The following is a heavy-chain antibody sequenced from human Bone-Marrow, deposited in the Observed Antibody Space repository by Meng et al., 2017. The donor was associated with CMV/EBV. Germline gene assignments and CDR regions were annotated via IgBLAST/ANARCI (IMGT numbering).Heavy chain of an antibody. J-gene: IGHJ6*02. CDR1: GGSISSYY. CDR2: IYYSGST. CDR3: ARGGREYYHFWSGYYSRDYGMDV. V-gene: IGHV4-59*12. Sequence: GSLRLSCTASGGSISSYYWSWIRQPPGKGLEWIGYIYYSGSTNYNPSLKSRVTISVDTSKSQFSLKLSPVTAADPAVYYCARGGREYYHFWSGYYSRDYGMDVWGQGNTVTVSS. D-gene: IGHD3-3*01.